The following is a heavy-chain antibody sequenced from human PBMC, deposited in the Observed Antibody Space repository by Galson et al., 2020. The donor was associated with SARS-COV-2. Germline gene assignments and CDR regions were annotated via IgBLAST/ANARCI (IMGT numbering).Heavy chain of an antibody. CDR1: GFTFSDYY. D-gene: IGHD3-16*01. J-gene: IGHJ5*02. CDR2: ISSSGSTI. CDR3: ARDSNYDYVWGSYVNWFDP. V-gene: IGHV3-11*01. Sequence: GGSLRLSCAASGFTFSDYYMSWIRQAPGKGLEWVSYISSSGSTIYYADSVKGRITISRDNAKNSLYLQMNSLRAEDTAVYYCARDSNYDYVWGSYVNWFDPWGQGTLVTVSS.